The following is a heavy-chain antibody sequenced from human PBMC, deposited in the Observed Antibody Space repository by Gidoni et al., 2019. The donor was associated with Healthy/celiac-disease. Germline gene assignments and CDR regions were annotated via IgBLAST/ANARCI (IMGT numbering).Heavy chain of an antibody. CDR3: ASIAARPGYFDY. CDR2: SSSISSYI. V-gene: IGHV3-21*01. CDR1: GVTFSSYS. D-gene: IGHD6-6*01. J-gene: IGHJ4*02. Sequence: EVKLVESGGGLVKPGGSLRLSCAASGVTFSSYSMNWVRQAPGKGLEWVSSSSSISSYIYYADSVKCRFTISRDNAKNSLYLQMNSLRAEDTAVYYCASIAARPGYFDYWGQGTLVTVSS.